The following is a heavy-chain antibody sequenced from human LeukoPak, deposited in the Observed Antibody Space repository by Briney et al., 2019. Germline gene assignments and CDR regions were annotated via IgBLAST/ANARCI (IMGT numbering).Heavy chain of an antibody. J-gene: IGHJ4*02. D-gene: IGHD2/OR15-2a*01. Sequence: SETLSLTCAVYGGSFSGYYWSWIRQPPGKGLEWIGYVYFTGNTNYNPSLKSRVTISMDTSKNQISLTVTSVTAADTAVYYCARHPFSSPFDFWGQGTLVAVSS. CDR2: VYFTGNT. CDR1: GGSFSGYY. V-gene: IGHV4-59*08. CDR3: ARHPFSSPFDF.